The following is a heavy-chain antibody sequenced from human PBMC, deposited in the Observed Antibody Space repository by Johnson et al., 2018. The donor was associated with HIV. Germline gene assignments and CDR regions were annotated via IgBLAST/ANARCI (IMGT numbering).Heavy chain of an antibody. CDR2: IYSGGST. CDR3: AKDSNRWEQLAYAFDI. J-gene: IGHJ3*02. Sequence: VQLMESGGGLIQPGGSLRLSCAASGFTVSSNYMSWVRQAPGKGLEWVSVIYSGGSTYYADSVKGRFTISRDNSKNTLYLQMNSLRAEDTAVYYCAKDSNRWEQLAYAFDIWGQGTMVTVSS. D-gene: IGHD6-6*01. CDR1: GFTVSSNY. V-gene: IGHV3-66*03.